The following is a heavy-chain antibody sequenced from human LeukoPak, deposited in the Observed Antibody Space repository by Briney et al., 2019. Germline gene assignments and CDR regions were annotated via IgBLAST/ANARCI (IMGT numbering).Heavy chain of an antibody. D-gene: IGHD2-2*02. CDR3: ARKGVFCSSTSCYRAELDY. CDR2: ISGGGSYI. Sequence: GGSLRLPCAASGFTFSSYSMSWVRQAPGKGLEWVSSISGGGSYIYYADSVKGRFTTSRDNAKNSLYLQMNSLTAEDTAVYYCARKGVFCSSTSCYRAELDYWGQGTLVTVSS. J-gene: IGHJ4*02. CDR1: GFTFSSYS. V-gene: IGHV3-21*01.